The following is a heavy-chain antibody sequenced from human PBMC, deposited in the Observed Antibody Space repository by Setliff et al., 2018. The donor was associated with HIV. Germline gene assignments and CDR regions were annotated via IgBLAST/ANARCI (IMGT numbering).Heavy chain of an antibody. J-gene: IGHJ6*02. CDR1: GYTFTTYG. D-gene: IGHD6-19*01. CDR3: ARLGSGWSDSYYYAMDI. CDR2: ISPNFGHT. V-gene: IGHV1-18*04. Sequence: RASVKVSCKASGYTFTTYGISWVRQAPGHGLEWMGWISPNFGHTKYAQKFLDRVTMTIDTATSRAYMELRSLRSDDTAVYFCARLGSGWSDSYYYAMDIWGQGTTVTVS.